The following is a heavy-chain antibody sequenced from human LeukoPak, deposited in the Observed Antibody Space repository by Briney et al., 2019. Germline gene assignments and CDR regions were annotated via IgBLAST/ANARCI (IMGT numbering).Heavy chain of an antibody. D-gene: IGHD6-19*01. J-gene: IGHJ1*01. Sequence: SVKVSCKASGGTFSSYAISWVRQAPGQGLEWMGRIIPIFGIANYAQKFQGRVTITADKSTSTAYMELSSLRSEDTAVYYCARDASAGTPEYFQHWGQGTLATVSS. CDR2: IIPIFGIA. CDR1: GGTFSSYA. V-gene: IGHV1-69*04. CDR3: ARDASAGTPEYFQH.